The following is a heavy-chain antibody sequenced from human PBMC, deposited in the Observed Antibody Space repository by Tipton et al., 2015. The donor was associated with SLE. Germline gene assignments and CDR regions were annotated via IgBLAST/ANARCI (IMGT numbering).Heavy chain of an antibody. CDR2: IYYSGST. CDR1: GGSFSGYY. D-gene: IGHD3-3*01. Sequence: TLSLTCAVYGGSFSGYYWSWIRQPPGKGLEWIGSIYYSGSTYYNPSLKSRVTISVDTSKNQFSLKLSSVTAADTAVYYCASPFSRDYWGQGTLVTVSS. V-gene: IGHV4-34*01. J-gene: IGHJ4*02. CDR3: ASPFSRDY.